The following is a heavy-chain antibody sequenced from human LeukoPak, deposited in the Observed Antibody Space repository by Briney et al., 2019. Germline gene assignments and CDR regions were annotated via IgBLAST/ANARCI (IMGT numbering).Heavy chain of an antibody. D-gene: IGHD3-10*01. CDR3: ARGVMLRGVPTGTVNY. V-gene: IGHV1-2*02. CDR1: GFTFTAYY. Sequence: ASVKVSCKTSGFTFTAYYIHWVRQAPGQGLEWMGWIDPNSGGTNYARRFQGGVTMTRDTSINTAYMELSGLKSDDTAVYYCARGVMLRGVPTGTVNYWGQGTLVTVSS. CDR2: IDPNSGGT. J-gene: IGHJ4*02.